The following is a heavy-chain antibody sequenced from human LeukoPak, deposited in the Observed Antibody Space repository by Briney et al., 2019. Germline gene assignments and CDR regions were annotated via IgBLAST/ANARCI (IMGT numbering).Heavy chain of an antibody. D-gene: IGHD3-22*01. CDR3: ARRGYGSSGYTNWFDP. V-gene: IGHV3-48*02. CDR1: GFTFSSHS. J-gene: IGHJ5*02. Sequence: GGSLRLSCAASGFTFSSHSMDWVRQAPGKGLEWISYISSSSSTIYSADSVKGRFTISRDNAKNSLYLQMNSLRDEDTAVYYCARRGYGSSGYTNWFDPWGQGTLVTVSS. CDR2: ISSSSSTI.